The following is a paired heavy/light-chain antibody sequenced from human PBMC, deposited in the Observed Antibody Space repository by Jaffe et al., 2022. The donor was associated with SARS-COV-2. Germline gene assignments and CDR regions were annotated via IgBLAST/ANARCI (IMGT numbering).Heavy chain of an antibody. CDR1: GFTVSSNY. V-gene: IGHV3-66*02. CDR3: ARDQRLVYYGSGSYYNKYYYYGMDV. CDR2: IYSGGST. D-gene: IGHD3-10*01. J-gene: IGHJ6*02. Sequence: EVQLVESGGGLVQPGGSLRLSCAASGFTVSSNYMSWVRQAPGKGLEWVSVIYSGGSTYYADSVKGRFTISRDNSKNTLYLQMNSLRAEDTAVYYCARDQRLVYYGSGSYYNKYYYYGMDVWGQGTTVTVSS.
Light chain of an antibody. J-gene: IGKJ2*01. Sequence: DIQMTQSPSSLSASVGDRVTITCRASQSISSYLNWYQQKPGKAPKLLIYAASSLQSGVPSRFSGSGSGTDFTLTISSLQPEDFATYYCQQSYSTSYTFGQGTKLEIK. CDR1: QSISSY. V-gene: IGKV1-39*01. CDR2: AAS. CDR3: QQSYSTSYT.